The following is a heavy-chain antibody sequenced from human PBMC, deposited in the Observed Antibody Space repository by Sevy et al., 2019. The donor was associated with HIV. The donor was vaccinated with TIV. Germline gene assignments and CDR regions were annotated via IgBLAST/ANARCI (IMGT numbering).Heavy chain of an antibody. D-gene: IGHD3-22*01. CDR2: IWSDGAYQ. J-gene: IGHJ4*02. CDR3: ARGGYYYDNAAYYALDS. V-gene: IGHV3-33*01. CDR1: EFTFSNYA. Sequence: GGSLRLSCAATEFTFSNYAMHWVRQAPGKGMEWVAIIWSDGAYQYHGDSVKGRFTISRDNSKNALYLQMNNVRVEDPAVYYCARGGYYYDNAAYYALDSWGQGTLVTVSS.